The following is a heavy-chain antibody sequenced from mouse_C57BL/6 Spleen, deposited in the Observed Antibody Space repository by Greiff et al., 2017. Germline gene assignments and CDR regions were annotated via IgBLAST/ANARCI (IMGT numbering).Heavy chain of an antibody. CDR2: IDPSDSYT. CDR3: ARFYGNYGYFDV. J-gene: IGHJ1*03. V-gene: IGHV1-50*01. Sequence: VQLQQPGAELVKPGASVKLSCKASGYTFTSYWMQWVKQRPGQGLEWIGEIDPSDSYTNYNQKFKGKATLTVDTSSSTAYMQLSSLTSEDSAVYYCARFYGNYGYFDVWGTGTTVTVSS. CDR1: GYTFTSYW. D-gene: IGHD2-1*01.